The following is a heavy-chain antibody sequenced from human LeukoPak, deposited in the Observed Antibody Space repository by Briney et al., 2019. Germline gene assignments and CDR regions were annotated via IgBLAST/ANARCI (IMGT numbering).Heavy chain of an antibody. D-gene: IGHD5-24*01. CDR2: ISWNSGRI. Sequence: QPGGSLRLSCAASGFTFDDYAMHWVRQAPGKGLEWVSGISWNSGRIDYAGSVKGRFTISRDNAKNSLYLQVNSLRAEDTALYYCAKALLGYNYPDYFDYWGQGTLVTVSS. CDR1: GFTFDDYA. CDR3: AKALLGYNYPDYFDY. J-gene: IGHJ4*02. V-gene: IGHV3-9*01.